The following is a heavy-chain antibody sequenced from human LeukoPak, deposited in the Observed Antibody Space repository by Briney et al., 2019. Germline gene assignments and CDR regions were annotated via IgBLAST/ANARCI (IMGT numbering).Heavy chain of an antibody. J-gene: IGHJ4*02. CDR1: GFTFSSSA. CDR3: AKEGHFSSSSADFDY. D-gene: IGHD6-6*01. V-gene: IGHV3-23*01. CDR2: ISASGGST. Sequence: GGSLRLSCAASGFTFSSSAMSWVRQVPGKGLEWVSGISASGGSTYYADSVRGRFTISRDNSKNTLYLQMNSLRAEDTAVYYCAKEGHFSSSSADFDYWGQGTLVTVSS.